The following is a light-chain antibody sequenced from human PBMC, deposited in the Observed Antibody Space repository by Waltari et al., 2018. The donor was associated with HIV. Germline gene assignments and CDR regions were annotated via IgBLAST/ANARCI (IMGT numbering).Light chain of an antibody. CDR3: QQYYSTPLT. V-gene: IGKV4-1*01. Sequence: INCKSSQSVLYSSNNKNYLAWYQQKQGQSPKLLIYWASTQEFGVPDRFSGSGSGTDFTLTISSLQAEDVAVYYCQQYYSTPLTFGGGTKVEIK. J-gene: IGKJ4*01. CDR2: WAS. CDR1: QSVLYSSNNKNY.